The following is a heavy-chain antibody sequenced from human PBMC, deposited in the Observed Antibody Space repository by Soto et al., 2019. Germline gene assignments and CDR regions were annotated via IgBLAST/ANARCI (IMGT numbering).Heavy chain of an antibody. Sequence: PGGSLRLSCATSGFTFNTYAMSWVRQSPGKGPEWVSSISGSGSFTYYADSVRGRFSISRDNSENTLYLQMSSLRPEDTAVYYCAKEDVWFAKDYWGQGTLVTVSS. D-gene: IGHD3-10*01. CDR3: AKEDVWFAKDY. CDR2: ISGSGSFT. CDR1: GFTFNTYA. J-gene: IGHJ4*02. V-gene: IGHV3-23*01.